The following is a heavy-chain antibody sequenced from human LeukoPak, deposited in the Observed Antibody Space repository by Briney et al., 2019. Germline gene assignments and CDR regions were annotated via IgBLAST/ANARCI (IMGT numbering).Heavy chain of an antibody. CDR2: LSGSGTST. Sequence: GGSLRLSCAASGFTFSTYAMSWVRQAPGKGLEWVSALSGSGTSTYHAGSVKGRFTVSRDNSKNTLSLQMNSLRAEDTAVYYCAKVHSGYDYRGLDAFDIWGQGTMVTVSS. D-gene: IGHD5-12*01. CDR3: AKVHSGYDYRGLDAFDI. V-gene: IGHV3-23*01. J-gene: IGHJ3*02. CDR1: GFTFSTYA.